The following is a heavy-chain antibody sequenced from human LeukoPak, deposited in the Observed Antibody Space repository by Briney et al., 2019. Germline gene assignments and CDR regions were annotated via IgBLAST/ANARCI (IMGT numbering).Heavy chain of an antibody. CDR2: IRYDGSQN. Sequence: GGSLRLSCAASGFSFSTYGMHWARQAPGKGLEWVAFIRYDGSQNHLTDSVKGRFTVSRDDSRSTLYLQMNSLTVEDTAVYYCVKAVVGRVSNFDFWGQGALVIVSS. CDR1: GFSFSTYG. D-gene: IGHD1-26*01. CDR3: VKAVVGRVSNFDF. V-gene: IGHV3-30*02. J-gene: IGHJ4*02.